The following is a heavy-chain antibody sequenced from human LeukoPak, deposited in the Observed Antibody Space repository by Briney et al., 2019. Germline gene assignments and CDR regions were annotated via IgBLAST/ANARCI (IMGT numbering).Heavy chain of an antibody. Sequence: PSETLSLTCTVSGGSISSSSYYWGLIRQPPGKGLEWIGSIYYSGSTYYSPSLKSRVTVSVDTSKKQFSLKLRSVTAADTAVYYCARHPYQLLWLSWFDPWGQGTLVTVSS. V-gene: IGHV4-39*01. CDR2: IYYSGST. J-gene: IGHJ5*02. D-gene: IGHD2-2*01. CDR1: GGSISSSSYY. CDR3: ARHPYQLLWLSWFDP.